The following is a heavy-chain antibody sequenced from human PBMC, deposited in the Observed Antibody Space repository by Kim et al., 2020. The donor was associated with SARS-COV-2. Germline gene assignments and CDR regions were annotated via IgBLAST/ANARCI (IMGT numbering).Heavy chain of an antibody. CDR3: AYRSPVEDY. CDR2: IYYSGST. J-gene: IGHJ4*02. D-gene: IGHD3-16*02. V-gene: IGHV4-39*01. Sequence: SETLSLTCTVSGGSISSSSYYWGWIRQPPGKGLEWIGSIYYSGSTYYNPSLKSRVTISVDTSKNQFSLKLSSVTAADTAVYYCAYRSPVEDYWGQGTLVTVSS. CDR1: GGSISSSSYY.